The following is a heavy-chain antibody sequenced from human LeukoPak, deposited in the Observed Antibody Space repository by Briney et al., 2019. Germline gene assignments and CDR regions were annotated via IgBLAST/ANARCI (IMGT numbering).Heavy chain of an antibody. J-gene: IGHJ4*02. CDR2: ISAYNGNT. CDR3: ARVHRYYDAGGY. Sequence: ASVKVSCKASGYTFTSYGISWVRQAPGQGLEWMGWISAYNGNTNYAQELQGRVTMTTDTSTSTAYMELRSLRSDDTAVYYCARVHRYYDAGGYWGQGTLVTVSS. D-gene: IGHD3-10*01. V-gene: IGHV1-18*01. CDR1: GYTFTSYG.